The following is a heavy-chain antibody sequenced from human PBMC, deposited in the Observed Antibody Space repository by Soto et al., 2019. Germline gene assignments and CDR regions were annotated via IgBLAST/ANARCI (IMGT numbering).Heavy chain of an antibody. D-gene: IGHD3-10*01. Sequence: ASETLSLTCTVSGGSISSYYWSWIRQPPGKGLEWIGYIYYSGSTNYNPSLKSRVTISVDTSKNQFSLKLSSVTAADTAVYYCATGYYGSGSYLVHWGQGTPVTVSS. J-gene: IGHJ4*02. V-gene: IGHV4-59*01. CDR1: GGSISSYY. CDR3: ATGYYGSGSYLVH. CDR2: IYYSGST.